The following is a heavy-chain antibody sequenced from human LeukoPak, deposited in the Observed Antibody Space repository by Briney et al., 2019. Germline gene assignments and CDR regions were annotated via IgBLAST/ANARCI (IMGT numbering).Heavy chain of an antibody. CDR1: GGTFSRYA. V-gene: IGHV1-69*04. Sequence: ASVTVSCKASGGTFSRYAISWVGQAPGQGGEGMGRIIPILGIANYAQKFQGRVTITADKSTSTAYMELSSLRSEDTAVYYCARVRGGGDCYYWGQGTLATVSS. CDR3: ARVRGGGDCYY. D-gene: IGHD2-21*02. CDR2: IIPILGIA. J-gene: IGHJ4*02.